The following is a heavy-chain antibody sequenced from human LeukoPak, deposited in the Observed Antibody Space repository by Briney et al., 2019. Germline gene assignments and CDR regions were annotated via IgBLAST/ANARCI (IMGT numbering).Heavy chain of an antibody. CDR3: AKDGYCSSTSCPRYYYYYYYMDV. D-gene: IGHD2-2*01. V-gene: IGHV3-7*03. Sequence: GGSLRLSCAASGFTFSSYWMSWVRQAPGKGLEWVANIKQDESEKYYVDSVKGRFTISRDNAKKSLYLQMNSLRAEDTAVYYCAKDGYCSSTSCPRYYYYYYYMDVWGKGTTVTVSS. J-gene: IGHJ6*03. CDR2: IKQDESEK. CDR1: GFTFSSYW.